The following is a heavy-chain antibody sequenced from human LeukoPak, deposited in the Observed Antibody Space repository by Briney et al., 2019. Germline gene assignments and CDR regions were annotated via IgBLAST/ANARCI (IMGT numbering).Heavy chain of an antibody. V-gene: IGHV3-30-3*01. CDR2: ISYDGSNK. J-gene: IGHJ4*02. CDR3: AREDYGGNSNFDY. D-gene: IGHD4-23*01. CDR1: GFTFSTYW. Sequence: GGSLRLSCAASGFTFSTYWMTWVRQAPGKGLEWVAVISYDGSNKYYADSVKGRFTISRDNSKNTLYLQMNSLRAEDTAVYYCAREDYGGNSNFDYWGQGTLVTVSS.